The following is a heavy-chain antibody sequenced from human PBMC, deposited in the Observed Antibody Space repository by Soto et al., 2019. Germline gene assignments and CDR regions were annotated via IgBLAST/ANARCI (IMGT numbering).Heavy chain of an antibody. Sequence: LPLSCPALGFTFCGSSMNCFHQTPVKELEWVASISISSSYIYYADSVKGRFTISRDNAKNSLYLQMNSLIAEDTAVYYCARDYWGSSSWHEFLYYYGMDVWGQGTTVTVSS. CDR2: ISISSSYI. J-gene: IGHJ6*02. CDR3: ARDYWGSSSWHEFLYYYGMDV. V-gene: IGHV3-21*01. CDR1: GFTFCGSS. D-gene: IGHD6-13*01.